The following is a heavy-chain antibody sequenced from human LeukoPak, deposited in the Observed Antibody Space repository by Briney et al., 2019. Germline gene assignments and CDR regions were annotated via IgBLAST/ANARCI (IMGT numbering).Heavy chain of an antibody. V-gene: IGHV1-69*04. CDR1: GGTFSSYA. CDR2: IIPIFGIA. D-gene: IGHD3-10*01. J-gene: IGHJ5*02. CDR3: ARDLGYGSGSYFPNWFDP. Sequence: SVKVSCKASGGTFSSYAISWVRQAPGQGLEWMGRIIPIFGIANYAQKFQGRVTITADKSTSTAYMELSSLRSEDTAMYYCARDLGYGSGSYFPNWFDPWGQGTLVTVSS.